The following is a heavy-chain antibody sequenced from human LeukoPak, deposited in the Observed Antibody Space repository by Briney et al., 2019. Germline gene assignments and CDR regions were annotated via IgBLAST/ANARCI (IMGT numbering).Heavy chain of an antibody. CDR3: ARGRGYSYGYHYYYYGMDV. CDR1: GGSFSGYY. Sequence: SETLSLTCAVYGGSFSGYYWSWIRQPPGKGLEWIGEINHSGSTNYNPSLKSRVTISVDTSKNQFSLKLSSVTAADTAVYYCARGRGYSYGYHYYYYGMDVWGQGTTVTVSS. J-gene: IGHJ6*02. CDR2: INHSGST. V-gene: IGHV4-34*01. D-gene: IGHD5-18*01.